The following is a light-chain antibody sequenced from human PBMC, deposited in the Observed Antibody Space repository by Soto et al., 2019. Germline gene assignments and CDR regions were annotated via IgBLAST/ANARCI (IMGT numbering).Light chain of an antibody. CDR2: TTS. J-gene: IGKJ4*01. CDR1: QSINSH. Sequence: DIQMTQSPSSLSASVGDRVTITCRASQSINSHLNWYQQKPGKPPKLLIHTTSSLQSGVPSRFSGSGAGTDFTLTISSLQPEDFATYYCQQCDSTPQTFGGGTKVEIK. CDR3: QQCDSTPQT. V-gene: IGKV1-39*01.